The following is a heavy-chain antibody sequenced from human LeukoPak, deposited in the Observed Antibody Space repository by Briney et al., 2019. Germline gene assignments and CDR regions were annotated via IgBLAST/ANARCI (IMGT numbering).Heavy chain of an antibody. D-gene: IGHD3-3*01. CDR3: ARDFQDFGVVIRYYYGMDV. J-gene: IGHJ6*02. CDR2: ISAYNGIT. V-gene: IGHV1-18*01. CDR1: GYTFTSYG. Sequence: ASVKVSCKASGYTFTSYGISWVRQAPGQGLEWMGWISAYNGITNYAQKLQGRVTMTTDTSTSTAYMELRSLRSDDTAVYYCARDFQDFGVVIRYYYGMDVWGQGTTVTVSS.